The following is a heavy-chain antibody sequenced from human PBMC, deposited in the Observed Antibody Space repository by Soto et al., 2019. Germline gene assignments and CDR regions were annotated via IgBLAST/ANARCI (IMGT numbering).Heavy chain of an antibody. D-gene: IGHD3-22*01. CDR1: GFTFSDYY. CDR3: ARVGRGYNGVDC. V-gene: IGHV3-11*05. J-gene: IGHJ4*02. CDR2: ISISSSYT. Sequence: GGSLRLSCAASGFTFSDYYMGWIRQAPGKGLEWISYISISSSYTNYADSVKGRFTISRDNSKNSLFLQMNSLRAEDTAVYYCARVGRGYNGVDCWGQGTLVTVSS.